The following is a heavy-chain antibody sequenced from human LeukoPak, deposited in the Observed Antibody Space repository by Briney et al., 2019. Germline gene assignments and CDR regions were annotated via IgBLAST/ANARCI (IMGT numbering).Heavy chain of an antibody. CDR3: AILSWDGRGSFY. CDR2: IRSGGENT. J-gene: IGHJ4*02. Sequence: PGRSLRLSCAASGFTFSTYSMSWVRQAPGKGLEWVSAIRSGGENTYYADSVRGRLTISRDNSRGTLSLQMNSLRAEDTAVYFCAILSWDGRGSFYWGQGTLVTVSS. V-gene: IGHV3-23*01. CDR1: GFTFSTYS. D-gene: IGHD2/OR15-2a*01.